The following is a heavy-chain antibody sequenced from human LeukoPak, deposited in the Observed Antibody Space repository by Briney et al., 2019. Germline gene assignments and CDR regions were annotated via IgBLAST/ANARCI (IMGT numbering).Heavy chain of an antibody. CDR1: GFTFNHYG. J-gene: IGHJ4*02. D-gene: IGHD4-11*01. V-gene: IGHV3-33*01. CDR3: ARDAQTCFDYSNSLQY. Sequence: AGGSLRLSCAATGFTFNHYGMHWVRQAPGKGLEWVAVIWSDGTNTYYSDSVKGRFTISRVDSEKTVYLQMKSLRPDDSGVYYCARDAQTCFDYSNSLQYWGQGTPVTVST. CDR2: IWSDGTNT.